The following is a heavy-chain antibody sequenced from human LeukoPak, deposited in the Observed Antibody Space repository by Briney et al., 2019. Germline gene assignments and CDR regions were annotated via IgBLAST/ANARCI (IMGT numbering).Heavy chain of an antibody. Sequence: GGSLRLSCAASGFTFRSYGMHWVRQAPGKGLEWVAVVSYDGGTKYYADSVKGRFTISRDNSKNTLYLQINSLRAEDMALYYCAKSSDGSTSFDQWGQGTLVTVSS. D-gene: IGHD2-2*01. CDR1: GFTFRSYG. V-gene: IGHV3-30*18. CDR2: VSYDGGTK. J-gene: IGHJ4*02. CDR3: AKSSDGSTSFDQ.